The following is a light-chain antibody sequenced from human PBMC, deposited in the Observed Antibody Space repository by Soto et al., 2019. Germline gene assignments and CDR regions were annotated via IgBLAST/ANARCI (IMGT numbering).Light chain of an antibody. Sequence: IQMTQSPSSLSASVGDTVTITCQATQDIRKYLNWYQQKPGKAPKLLIYDASSLETGVQSRFSGSGSGTDSTLTISSLQPEDFAVYYCNQYDNWWTCGQGTKVDIK. CDR3: NQYDNWWT. CDR2: DAS. CDR1: QDIRKY. V-gene: IGKV1-33*01. J-gene: IGKJ1*01.